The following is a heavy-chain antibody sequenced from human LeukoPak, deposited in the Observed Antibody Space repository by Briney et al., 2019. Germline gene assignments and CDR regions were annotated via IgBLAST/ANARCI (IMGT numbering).Heavy chain of an antibody. CDR1: GFTVSSNY. D-gene: IGHD5-24*01. J-gene: IGHJ4*02. Sequence: GGSLRLSCAASGFTVSSNYMSWVRQAPGKGLEWVSAISGSGSSTYYADSVKGRFTISRDNSKNTLYLQMNSLRAEDTAVYYCAKEEDGGGYFDYWGQGTLVTVSS. V-gene: IGHV3-23*01. CDR2: ISGSGSST. CDR3: AKEEDGGGYFDY.